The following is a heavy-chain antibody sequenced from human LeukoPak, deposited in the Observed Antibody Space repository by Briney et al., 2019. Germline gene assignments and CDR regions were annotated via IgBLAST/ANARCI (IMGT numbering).Heavy chain of an antibody. CDR2: ISSSSSTI. Sequence: PGGSLRLSCAASGFTFRSYAMSWVRQAPGKGLEWISYISSSSSTIYYADSVEGRFSISRDNAKNSLYLQMNSLRDEDTAVYYCARGSLIFDYWGQGTLVSVSS. CDR1: GFTFRSYA. CDR3: ARGSLIFDY. V-gene: IGHV3-48*02. J-gene: IGHJ4*02.